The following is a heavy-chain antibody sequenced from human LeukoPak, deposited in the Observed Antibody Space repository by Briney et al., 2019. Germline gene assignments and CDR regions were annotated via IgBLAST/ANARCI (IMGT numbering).Heavy chain of an antibody. J-gene: IGHJ5*02. CDR1: GYTFSDLW. Sequence: GESLKISCQASGYTFSDLWIGWVRQMPGQGLEWMGSVYPADSDTRYSPSFQGQVTISADKSISTAYLQWSSLKASDTAMYYCARQPMIVDSLSWFDPWGQGTLVTVSS. CDR2: VYPADSDT. CDR3: ARQPMIVDSLSWFDP. V-gene: IGHV5-51*01. D-gene: IGHD3-22*01.